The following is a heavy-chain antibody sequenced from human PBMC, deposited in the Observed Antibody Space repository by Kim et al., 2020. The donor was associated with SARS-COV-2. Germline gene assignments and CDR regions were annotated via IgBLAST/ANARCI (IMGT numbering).Heavy chain of an antibody. CDR1: GFTFSSYG. CDR3: ARGSLGYSGYELGYYYYGMDV. V-gene: IGHV3-33*01. J-gene: IGHJ6*02. CDR2: IWYDGSNK. D-gene: IGHD5-12*01. Sequence: GGSLRLSCAASGFTFSSYGMHWVRQAPGKGLEWVAVIWYDGSNKYYADSVKGRFTISRDNSKNTLYLQMNSLRAEDTAVYYCARGSLGYSGYELGYYYYGMDVWGQGTTVTVSS.